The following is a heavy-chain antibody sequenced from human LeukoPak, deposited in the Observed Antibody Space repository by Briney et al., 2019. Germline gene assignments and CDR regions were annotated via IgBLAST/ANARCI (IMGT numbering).Heavy chain of an antibody. CDR2: IRSKANSYAT. CDR3: TRHESGYCSSTSCLNWFDP. Sequence: PGGSLRLSCAASGFTFSGSAMHWVRQASGKGLELVGRIRSKANSYATAYAASARGRFTISRDDSKNTAYLQMNSLKTEDTAVYYCTRHESGYCSSTSCLNWFDPWGQGTLVTVSS. CDR1: GFTFSGSA. D-gene: IGHD2-2*01. J-gene: IGHJ5*02. V-gene: IGHV3-73*01.